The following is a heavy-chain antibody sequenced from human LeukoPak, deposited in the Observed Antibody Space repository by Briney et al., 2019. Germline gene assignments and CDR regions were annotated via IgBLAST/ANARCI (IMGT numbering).Heavy chain of an antibody. CDR2: ISGSGGST. Sequence: PGESLRLSCAASGFTFTSYAMSWVRQAPGKGREWGSGISGSGGSTYYADSVKGRFTISRDNSKNTLYVQLNSLTDEDTPVYYCAKDGLDYYDSSGYYYDKDYWGQGTLVTVSS. J-gene: IGHJ4*02. D-gene: IGHD3-22*01. CDR1: GFTFTSYA. CDR3: AKDGLDYYDSSGYYYDKDY. V-gene: IGHV3-23*01.